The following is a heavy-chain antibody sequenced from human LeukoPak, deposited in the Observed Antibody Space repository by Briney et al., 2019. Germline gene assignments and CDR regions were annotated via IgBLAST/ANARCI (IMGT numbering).Heavy chain of an antibody. CDR1: GGSVSSSSYY. V-gene: IGHV4-39*01. CDR3: ARHPEYYFDY. CDR2: IYYSGST. Sequence: SETLSLTCTVSGGSVSSSSYYWGWIRQPPGKGLEWIGSIYYSGSTYYNPSLKSRVTISVDTSKNQFSLKLSSVTAADTAVYYCARHPEYYFDYWGQGTLVTVSS. J-gene: IGHJ4*02.